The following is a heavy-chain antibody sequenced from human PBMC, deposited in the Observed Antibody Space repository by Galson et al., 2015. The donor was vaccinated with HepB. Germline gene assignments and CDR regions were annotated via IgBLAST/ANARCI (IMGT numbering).Heavy chain of an antibody. D-gene: IGHD2-15*01. V-gene: IGHV1-18*04. CDR2: ISAYNGNT. Sequence: SVKVSCKASGYTFTSYGISWVRQAPGQGLEWMGWISAYNGNTNYAQKLQGRVTMTTDTSTSTAYMELRSLRSDDTAVYYCARDKGVAVVVAAGLDAWGQGTLVTVSS. CDR3: ARDKGVAVVVAAGLDA. J-gene: IGHJ5*02. CDR1: GYTFTSYG.